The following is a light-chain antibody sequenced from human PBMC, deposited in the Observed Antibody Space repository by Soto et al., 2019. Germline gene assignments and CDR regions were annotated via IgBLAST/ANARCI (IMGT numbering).Light chain of an antibody. CDR2: GNS. CDR3: QSYDISLSRE. Sequence: QSVLTQPPSVSGAPGQRVTISCTGSSSNIGAGYDVHWYQQLPGAAPKLLIYGNSNRPSGVPDRFSGSKSGTSASLAITGLQAEDEADSYCQSYDISLSREFGGGTKLTVL. CDR1: SSNIGAGYD. V-gene: IGLV1-40*01. J-gene: IGLJ3*02.